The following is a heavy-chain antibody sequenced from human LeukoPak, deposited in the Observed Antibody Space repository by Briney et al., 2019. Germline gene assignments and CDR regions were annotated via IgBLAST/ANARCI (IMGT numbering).Heavy chain of an antibody. V-gene: IGHV4-39*07. CDR1: GGSISSYY. CDR3: ASRTGYNWNYFDY. D-gene: IGHD1-20*01. Sequence: PSETLSLTCTVSGGSISSYYWGWIRQPPGKGLEWIGSIYYSGSTYYNPSLKSRVTISVDTSKNQFSLKLSSVTAADTAVYYCASRTGYNWNYFDYWGQGTLVTVSS. CDR2: IYYSGST. J-gene: IGHJ4*02.